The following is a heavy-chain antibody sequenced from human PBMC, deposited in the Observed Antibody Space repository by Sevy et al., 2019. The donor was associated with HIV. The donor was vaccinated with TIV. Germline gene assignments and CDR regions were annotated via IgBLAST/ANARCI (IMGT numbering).Heavy chain of an antibody. CDR3: ARGTYYYDSTGYYHDVFDV. D-gene: IGHD3-22*01. J-gene: IGHJ3*01. CDR1: SGFTFSSYW. Sequence: GGSLRLSCAASSGFTFSSYWMSWVRQAPGKELEWVANIKQDGSVNHHVDSVRGRFTISRDNAKNSLYLQMNRLRVEDTAVYYCARGTYYYDSTGYYHDVFDVWGQGTMVTVSS. CDR2: IKQDGSVN. V-gene: IGHV3-7*03.